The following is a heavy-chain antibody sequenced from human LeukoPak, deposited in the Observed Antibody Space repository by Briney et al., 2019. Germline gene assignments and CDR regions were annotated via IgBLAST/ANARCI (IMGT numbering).Heavy chain of an antibody. CDR2: ISYDGSNK. D-gene: IGHD5-24*01. CDR1: GFTFSSYA. V-gene: IGHV3-30*04. CDR3: ARDNSVRDGAWWFNP. Sequence: GGSLRLSCAASGFTFSSYAMHWVRQAPGKGLEWVAVISYDGSNKYYADSVKGRFTISRDNSKNTLYLQMNSLRAEDTAVYYCARDNSVRDGAWWFNPWGQGTLVTVSS. J-gene: IGHJ5*02.